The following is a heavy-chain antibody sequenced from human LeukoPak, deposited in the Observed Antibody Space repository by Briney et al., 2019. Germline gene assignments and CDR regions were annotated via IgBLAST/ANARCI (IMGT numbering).Heavy chain of an antibody. D-gene: IGHD3-10*01. J-gene: IGHJ4*02. V-gene: IGHV3-49*04. CDR3: TRDQSYGSGSYYMGY. CDR1: GFTFGDYA. CDR2: IRSKAYGGTT. Sequence: GGSLRLSCTASGFTFGDYAMSWVRQAPRKGLEWVGFIRSKAYGGTTEYAASVKGRFTISRDDSKSIAYLQMNSLKTEDTAVYYCTRDQSYGSGSYYMGYWGQGTLVTVSS.